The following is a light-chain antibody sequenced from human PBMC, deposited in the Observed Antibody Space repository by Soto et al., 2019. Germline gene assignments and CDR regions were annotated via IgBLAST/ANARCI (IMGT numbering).Light chain of an antibody. CDR3: SSYTIITALV. V-gene: IGLV2-14*01. CDR2: EVS. CDR1: SSDVGGYNY. Sequence: QSALTQPASVSGSPGQSITISCTGTSSDVGGYNYVSWYQQHPGKAPKLMIYEVSNRPSGVSNRFSGSKSGNTASLTISGLPAEDAADYYCSSYTIITALVFGGGTKVTVL. J-gene: IGLJ3*02.